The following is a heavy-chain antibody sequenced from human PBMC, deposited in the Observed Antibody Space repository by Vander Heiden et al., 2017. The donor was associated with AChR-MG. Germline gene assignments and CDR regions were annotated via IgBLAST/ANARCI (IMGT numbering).Heavy chain of an antibody. CDR2: VHHAGNK. D-gene: IGHD1-26*01. Sequence: QVQLQESGPGLVEPSETLSLTCAVSGSSIRSDYYWGWIRQPPGKGLEWIGDVHHAGNKYYSPSLQSRVTISVDTSKNEISLKLSSVTAADTAVYYCARGTNSGVGEFFDSWGQGTLVTVSS. J-gene: IGHJ4*02. V-gene: IGHV4-38-2*01. CDR3: ARGTNSGVGEFFDS. CDR1: GSSIRSDYY.